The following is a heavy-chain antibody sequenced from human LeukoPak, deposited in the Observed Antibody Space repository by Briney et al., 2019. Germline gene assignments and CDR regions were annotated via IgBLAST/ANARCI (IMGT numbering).Heavy chain of an antibody. Sequence: PSETLSLTCTVSGGSISSYYWSWIRRPAGKGLEWIGRIYTSGSTNYNPSLKSRVTMSVDTSKNQFSLKLSSVTAADTAVYYCARDRSYYDILTGYYDSGYFDYWGQGTLVTVSS. CDR1: GGSISSYY. CDR2: IYTSGST. V-gene: IGHV4-4*07. D-gene: IGHD3-9*01. J-gene: IGHJ4*02. CDR3: ARDRSYYDILTGYYDSGYFDY.